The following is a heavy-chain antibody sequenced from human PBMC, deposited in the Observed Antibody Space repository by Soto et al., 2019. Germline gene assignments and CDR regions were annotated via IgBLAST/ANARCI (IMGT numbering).Heavy chain of an antibody. CDR2: IIPIFGTA. CDR3: ARDRRQSSGWYPLSDY. D-gene: IGHD6-19*01. CDR1: GGTFSSYA. Sequence: QVQLVQSGAEVKKPGSSVKVSCKASGGTFSSYAISWVRQAPGQGLEWMGGIIPIFGTANYAQTFQGRVTITADESTSTAYMELSSLRSEDTAVYYCARDRRQSSGWYPLSDYWGQGTLVTVSS. J-gene: IGHJ4*02. V-gene: IGHV1-69*01.